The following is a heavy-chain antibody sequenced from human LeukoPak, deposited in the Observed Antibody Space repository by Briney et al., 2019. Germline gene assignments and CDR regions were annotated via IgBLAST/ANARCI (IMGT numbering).Heavy chain of an antibody. Sequence: GGSLRLSCAASGFTVSYNSMNWVRQAPGKGLEWVSVIYSGGSTYYADSVKGRFTISRDSSKNTLHLQMNSLRAEDTAVYYCARDAALRTDCVYYYYGMDVWGQGTTVTLSS. CDR1: GFTVSYNS. D-gene: IGHD2-21*02. V-gene: IGHV3-66*01. CDR3: ARDAALRTDCVYYYYGMDV. CDR2: IYSGGST. J-gene: IGHJ6*02.